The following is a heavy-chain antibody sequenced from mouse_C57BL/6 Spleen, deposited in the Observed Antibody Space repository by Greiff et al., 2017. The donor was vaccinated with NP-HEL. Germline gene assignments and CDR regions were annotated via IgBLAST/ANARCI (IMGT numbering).Heavy chain of an antibody. D-gene: IGHD2-10*01. CDR2: IWSGGST. J-gene: IGHJ4*01. CDR3: ATYPGDAMDY. CDR1: GFSLTSYG. V-gene: IGHV2-2*01. Sequence: VHLVESGPGLVQPSQSLSITCTVSGFSLTSYGVHWVRQSPGKGLEWLGVIWSGGSTDYNAAFISRLSISKDNSKSQVFFKMNSLQADDTAIYYCATYPGDAMDYWGQGTSVTVSS.